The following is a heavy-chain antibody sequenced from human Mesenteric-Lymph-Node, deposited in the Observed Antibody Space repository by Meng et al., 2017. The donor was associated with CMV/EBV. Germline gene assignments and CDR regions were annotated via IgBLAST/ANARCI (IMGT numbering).Heavy chain of an antibody. CDR2: ISTSSGTI. CDR1: GFPFSSFS. J-gene: IGHJ4*02. Sequence: GESLKISCVASGFPFSSFSMHWVRQAPGKGLEWVSYISTSSGTIYYADSVKGRFTMSRDNAKNSLYLQMNSLTAEDTAVYYCARGPAPLLSYDVWSGNPIGFWGQGTLVTVSS. D-gene: IGHD3-3*01. CDR3: ARGPAPLLSYDVWSGNPIGF. V-gene: IGHV3-48*04.